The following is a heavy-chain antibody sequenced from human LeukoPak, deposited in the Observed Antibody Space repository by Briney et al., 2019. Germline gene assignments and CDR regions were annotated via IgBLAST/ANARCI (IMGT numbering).Heavy chain of an antibody. J-gene: IGHJ4*02. D-gene: IGHD6-19*01. CDR2: ISGSGGST. CDR3: AKDRYSSGWYDYFDY. CDR1: GFTFSIYA. V-gene: IGHV3-23*01. Sequence: PGGSLRLSCAASGFTFSIYAMSWVRQAPGKGLEWVSAISGSGGSTYYADSVKGRFTISRDNSKNTLYLQMNSLRAEDTAVYYCAKDRYSSGWYDYFDYWGQGTLVTVSS.